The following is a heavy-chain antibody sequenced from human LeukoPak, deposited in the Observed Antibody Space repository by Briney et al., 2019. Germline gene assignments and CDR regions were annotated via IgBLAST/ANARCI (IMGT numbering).Heavy chain of an antibody. CDR3: ARGRSGSHHFDS. Sequence: GGSLRLSCAASGFTFSSYAMSWVRQAPGKGLEWVAIISYDGSNKYYADSVKGRFTISRDNSKNTLYLQMNSQRADDTAVYYCARGRSGSHHFDSWGQGTLVTVPS. CDR2: ISYDGSNK. V-gene: IGHV3-30*04. J-gene: IGHJ4*02. CDR1: GFTFSSYA. D-gene: IGHD3-10*01.